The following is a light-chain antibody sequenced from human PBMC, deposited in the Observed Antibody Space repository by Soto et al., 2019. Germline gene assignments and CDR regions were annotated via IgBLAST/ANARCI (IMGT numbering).Light chain of an antibody. CDR2: VAS. CDR3: QQSYRSPYT. Sequence: DVQMTQSPSSLSASVGDRVTITCRASQSISSYLNWYQQKPGKAPKFRIYVASTLQSGVPGRFSGSVSGTDFTLTITSLQPEDFATYYCQQSYRSPYTFGQGTKLEIK. J-gene: IGKJ2*01. CDR1: QSISSY. V-gene: IGKV1-39*01.